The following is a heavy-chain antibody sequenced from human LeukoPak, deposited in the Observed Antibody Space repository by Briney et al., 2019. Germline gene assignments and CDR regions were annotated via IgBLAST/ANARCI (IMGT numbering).Heavy chain of an antibody. Sequence: GASVKVSCKASGYTFTTYDINWVRQAPGQGLEWMGWMNPKSGYTDYAQKFQGRLTLTRNTSISTFYMELSSLRSDDTAVYYCAKVRLGYCSGGSCSRGGTPMDVWGKGTTVTISS. CDR2: MNPKSGYT. CDR1: GYTFTTYD. J-gene: IGHJ6*03. V-gene: IGHV1-8*01. D-gene: IGHD2-15*01. CDR3: AKVRLGYCSGGSCSRGGTPMDV.